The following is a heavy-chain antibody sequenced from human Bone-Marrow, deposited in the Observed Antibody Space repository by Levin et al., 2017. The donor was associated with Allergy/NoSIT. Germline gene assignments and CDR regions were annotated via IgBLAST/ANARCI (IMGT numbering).Heavy chain of an antibody. CDR2: ITSGSSA. V-gene: IGHV3-23*01. D-gene: IGHD2-8*01. CDR1: EFTFSTYA. J-gene: IGHJ4*02. Sequence: GESLKISCAASEFTFSTYAINWIRQAPGKGLEWVSGITSGSSAYYADSVRGRFTISRDNSKNTLYLQMNSLRVDDTAVYYCAKDRYCTTPSCPVDYWGQGTLVTVSS. CDR3: AKDRYCTTPSCPVDY.